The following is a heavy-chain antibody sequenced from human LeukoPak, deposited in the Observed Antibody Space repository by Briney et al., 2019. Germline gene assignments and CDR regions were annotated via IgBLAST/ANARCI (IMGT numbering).Heavy chain of an antibody. CDR2: IYSGDNT. CDR3: AREENGYGNFDY. CDR1: GFIVSSNY. Sequence: GGSLRLFCAASGFIVSSNYMSWVRQAPGKGLEWVSVIYSGDNTYYADSVKGRFTISRDNSKNTLYLQMNSLRGEDMAVYYCAREENGYGNFDYWGQGTLVTVSS. J-gene: IGHJ4*02. V-gene: IGHV3-53*01. D-gene: IGHD5-12*01.